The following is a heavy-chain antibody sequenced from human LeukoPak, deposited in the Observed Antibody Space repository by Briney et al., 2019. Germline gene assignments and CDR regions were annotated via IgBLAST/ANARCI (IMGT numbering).Heavy chain of an antibody. D-gene: IGHD2-15*01. J-gene: IGHJ4*02. V-gene: IGHV4-59*01. CDR3: ARETVVAETFDY. Sequence: SETLSLTCTVSGGSISSYYWSWIRQPPGKGLEWIGYIYYSGSTNYNPSLKSRVTISVDTSKNQFSLKLSSVTAADTDVYYCARETVVAETFDYWGQGTLVTVSS. CDR1: GGSISSYY. CDR2: IYYSGST.